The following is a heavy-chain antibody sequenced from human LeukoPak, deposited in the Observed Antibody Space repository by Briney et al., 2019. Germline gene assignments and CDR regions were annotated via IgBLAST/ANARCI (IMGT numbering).Heavy chain of an antibody. Sequence: GSSVKVSCKASGGTFSSYAINWVRQAPGQGLEWMGRIIPILTIANYAQKFQGRVTITADKSTSTAYMELSSLRSEDTAVYYCARVVFHYYDSSGYTPETRVMAFDIWGQGTMVTVSS. CDR2: IIPILTIA. CDR3: ARVVFHYYDSSGYTPETRVMAFDI. D-gene: IGHD3-22*01. CDR1: GGTFSSYA. V-gene: IGHV1-69*04. J-gene: IGHJ3*02.